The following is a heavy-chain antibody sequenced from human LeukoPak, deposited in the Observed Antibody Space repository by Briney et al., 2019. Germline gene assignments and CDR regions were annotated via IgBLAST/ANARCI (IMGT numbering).Heavy chain of an antibody. J-gene: IGHJ6*02. CDR3: ARVGAMVHYYYYGMDV. Sequence: HPGGSLRLSCAASGFTFSSYAMHWVRQAPGKGLEWVAVISYDGSNKYYADSVKGGFTISRDNSKNTLYLQMNSLRAEDTAVYYCARVGAMVHYYYYGMDVWGQGTTVTVSS. D-gene: IGHD3-10*01. CDR1: GFTFSSYA. CDR2: ISYDGSNK. V-gene: IGHV3-30*04.